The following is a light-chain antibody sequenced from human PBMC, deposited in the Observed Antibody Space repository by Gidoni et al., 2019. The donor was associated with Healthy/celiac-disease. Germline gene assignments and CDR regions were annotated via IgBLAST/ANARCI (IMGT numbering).Light chain of an antibody. CDR3: QQLNSYPFT. CDR2: AAS. CDR1: QGISSY. Sequence: DIQLTQSPSFLSASVGGRVTITCWASQGISSYLAWYQQKPGKAPKLLIYAASTLQSGVPSRFSGSGSGTEFTLTISSLQPEDFATYYCQQLNSYPFTFGGGTKVEIK. V-gene: IGKV1-9*01. J-gene: IGKJ4*01.